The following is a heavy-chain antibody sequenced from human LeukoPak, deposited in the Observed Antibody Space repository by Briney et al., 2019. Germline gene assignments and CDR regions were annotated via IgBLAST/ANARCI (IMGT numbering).Heavy chain of an antibody. Sequence: SGGSLRLSCAASGFGFSSYAMHWVRQAPGKGLEWVAFIRHDGGHLYHGDSVKGRFTISRDNSKSTLYLEMTSLRPEDTAAYYCAKVRLLGALDDAFDVWGQGTMVTVSS. V-gene: IGHV3-30*02. CDR1: GFGFSSYA. J-gene: IGHJ3*01. CDR3: AKVRLLGALDDAFDV. CDR2: IRHDGGHL. D-gene: IGHD3-16*01.